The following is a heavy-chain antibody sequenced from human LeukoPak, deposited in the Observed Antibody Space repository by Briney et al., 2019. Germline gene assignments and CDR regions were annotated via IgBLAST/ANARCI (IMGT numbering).Heavy chain of an antibody. J-gene: IGHJ4*02. CDR3: ATNRAALAY. CDR2: IKEDGSEK. CDR1: GFTFSSYW. Sequence: GGSLRLSCAASGFTFSSYWMTWVRQAPGKGLEWVANIKEDGSEKYYVDSVKGRFTISRDNAKNSLFLLMNSLTAEDTAVYYCATNRAALAYWGQGTLVTVSS. V-gene: IGHV3-7*01. D-gene: IGHD6-19*01.